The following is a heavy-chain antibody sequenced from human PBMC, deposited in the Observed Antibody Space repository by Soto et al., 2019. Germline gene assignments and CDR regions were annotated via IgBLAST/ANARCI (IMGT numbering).Heavy chain of an antibody. J-gene: IGHJ6*02. CDR3: AKDPYCSSTSCPSGV. CDR1: GFTFSSYG. CDR2: ISYDGSNK. V-gene: IGHV3-30*18. Sequence: QPGGSLRLSCAASGFTFSSYGMHWVRQAPGKGLEWVAVISYDGSNKYYADSVKGRFTISRDNSKNTLYLQMNSLRAEDTAVYYCAKDPYCSSTSCPSGVWGQGTTVTVSS. D-gene: IGHD2-2*01.